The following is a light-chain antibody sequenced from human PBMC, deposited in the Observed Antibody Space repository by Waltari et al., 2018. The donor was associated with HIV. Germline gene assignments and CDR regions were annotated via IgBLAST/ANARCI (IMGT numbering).Light chain of an antibody. V-gene: IGLV1-47*01. Sequence: QSVLTQPPSASGTPGQRVTISCSGRSSNIGSQNVYWYPQLPGTAPKLLIYRNNQRPSGVPDRFSGSKSGTSASLSISGLRSEDEADYYCAAWDDSLSGYVFGTGTKVTVL. J-gene: IGLJ1*01. CDR2: RNN. CDR1: SSNIGSQN. CDR3: AAWDDSLSGYV.